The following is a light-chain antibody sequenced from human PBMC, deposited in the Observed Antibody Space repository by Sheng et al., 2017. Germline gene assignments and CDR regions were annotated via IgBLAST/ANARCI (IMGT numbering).Light chain of an antibody. CDR1: QSVTTY. V-gene: IGKV3-11*01. CDR3: QQRSNLPLT. J-gene: IGKJ4*01. CDR2: DAS. Sequence: EIVLTQSPATLSLSPGERATLSFWASQSVTTYIAWYQQKPGQAPRLLIYDASNRATGIPARFIGSGSGTDFTLTISSLEPEDCAVYYCQQRSNLPLTFGGGTKVEIK.